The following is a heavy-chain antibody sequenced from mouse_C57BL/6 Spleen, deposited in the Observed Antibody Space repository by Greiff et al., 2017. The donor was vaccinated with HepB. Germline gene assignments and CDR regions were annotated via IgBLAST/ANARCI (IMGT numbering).Heavy chain of an antibody. J-gene: IGHJ4*01. CDR3: ASPLYYDYDDYAMDY. Sequence: QVQLQQSGAELARPGASVKLSCKASGYTFTSYGISWVKQRTGQGLEWIGEIYPRSGNTYYNEKFKGKATLTADKSSSTAYMELRSLTSEDSAVYFCASPLYYDYDDYAMDYWGQGTSVTVSS. CDR1: GYTFTSYG. V-gene: IGHV1-81*01. CDR2: IYPRSGNT. D-gene: IGHD2-4*01.